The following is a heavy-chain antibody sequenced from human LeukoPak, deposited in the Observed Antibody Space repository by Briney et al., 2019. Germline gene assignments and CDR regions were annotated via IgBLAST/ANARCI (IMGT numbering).Heavy chain of an antibody. J-gene: IGHJ4*02. V-gene: IGHV4-59*01. CDR3: ARLSAYDSSGYPDY. CDR1: DGSISGFY. Sequence: PSETLSLTCTVSDGSISGFYWSWIRQPPGKGLEWIGYIHYRGSPSYNPALKSRVTISVDTSKSQFSLKLNSVTAADTAVYYCARLSAYDSSGYPDYWGQGTLVTVSS. CDR2: IHYRGSP. D-gene: IGHD3-22*01.